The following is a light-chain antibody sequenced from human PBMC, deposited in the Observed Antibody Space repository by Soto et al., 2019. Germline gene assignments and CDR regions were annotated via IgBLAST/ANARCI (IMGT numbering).Light chain of an antibody. J-gene: IGKJ4*01. CDR3: QQYGSYPLT. V-gene: IGKV3-20*01. CDR1: HSVDSSY. CDR2: ETS. Sequence: EVVLTHSPGALSLSPCERATLSPSAGHSVDSSYFAWYQQRPGQAPRLLIYETSSRATGIPDRFSGSGSGTDFTLTVSRLEPEDFAVYFCQQYGSYPLTFGGGTKVDIK.